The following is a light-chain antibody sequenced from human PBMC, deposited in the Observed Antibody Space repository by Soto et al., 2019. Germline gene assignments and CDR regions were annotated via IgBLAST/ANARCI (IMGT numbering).Light chain of an antibody. CDR3: QQLNSYPVT. CDR2: ATS. Sequence: DIQLTQSPSFLSASVGDRVTITCRASQGLNSYFAWYQQKPGKAPKLLLYATSTLQSVFPSRFSGSGSGAEFNLTITSLQPEDIATYYCQQLNSYPVTFGGGTKVEIK. J-gene: IGKJ4*01. CDR1: QGLNSY. V-gene: IGKV1-9*01.